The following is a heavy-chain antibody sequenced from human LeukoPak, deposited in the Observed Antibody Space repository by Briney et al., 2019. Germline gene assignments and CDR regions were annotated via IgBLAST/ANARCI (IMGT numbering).Heavy chain of an antibody. D-gene: IGHD4-23*01. J-gene: IGHJ4*02. Sequence: GGSLRLSCAASGFSFNNYAMSWVRQAPGKGLEWVSAISTTGGSTYYADSVKGRFTVSRDNSKNTLSLQMDSLRVEDTALYYCAKAWTTVVTPKGYYFDSWGQGTLVTVSS. CDR2: ISTTGGST. CDR1: GFSFNNYA. CDR3: AKAWTTVVTPKGYYFDS. V-gene: IGHV3-23*01.